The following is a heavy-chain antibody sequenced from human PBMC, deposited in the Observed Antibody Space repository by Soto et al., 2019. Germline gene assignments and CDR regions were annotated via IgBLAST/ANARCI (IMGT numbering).Heavy chain of an antibody. CDR3: ARDRTYYGDYMGDY. Sequence: QVPLVQSGAEVKKPGASVKVSCKASGYTFTSYVLHWVRQAPGQRPEWMGWINAGNGNTKYSQNFQGRVTISKNTSGSTVYMELRSLKSEDTAVYYCARDRTYYGDYMGDYWGQGTLVAVSS. J-gene: IGHJ4*02. CDR1: GYTFTSYV. V-gene: IGHV1-3*01. D-gene: IGHD4-17*01. CDR2: INAGNGNT.